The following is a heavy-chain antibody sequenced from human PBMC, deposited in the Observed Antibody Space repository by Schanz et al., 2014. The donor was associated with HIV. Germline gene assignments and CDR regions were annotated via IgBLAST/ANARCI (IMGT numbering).Heavy chain of an antibody. V-gene: IGHV3-23*01. Sequence: EVQLLESGGGVVQPGRSLRLSCAASGFTFSDYGMHWVRQAPGKGLEWVSSISESGGRTYYADSVNGRFTISRDNSKNTLYLQMTTLRIDDTAVYYCAKPEYDSRGNSQSHFDYWGQGTLVTVSS. CDR2: ISESGGRT. D-gene: IGHD3-22*01. CDR1: GFTFSDYG. J-gene: IGHJ4*02. CDR3: AKPEYDSRGNSQSHFDY.